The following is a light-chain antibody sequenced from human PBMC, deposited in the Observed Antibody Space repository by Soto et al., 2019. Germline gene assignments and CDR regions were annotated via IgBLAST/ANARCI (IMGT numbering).Light chain of an antibody. CDR1: SSDVGGYNY. CDR2: DVG. V-gene: IGLV2-11*01. Sequence: QSALTQPRSVSGSPGQSVTISCTGTSSDVGGYNYVSWYQQHPGKAPKLMIYDVGKRPSGVPDRFSGSKSDNTASLTISGLQAEDEADYYCCSYAGSYTRGFGTGTKV. J-gene: IGLJ1*01. CDR3: CSYAGSYTRG.